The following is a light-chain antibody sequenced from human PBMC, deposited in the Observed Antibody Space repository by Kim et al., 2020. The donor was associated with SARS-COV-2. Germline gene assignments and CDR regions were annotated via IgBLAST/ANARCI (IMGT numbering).Light chain of an antibody. J-gene: IGKJ4*01. CDR3: QQYNDWPPLT. Sequence: CPGERATLSCRSSQSIRNKLAWYQQKPGQAPRLLIYDASTRATGIPARFSGSGSGTEFTLSINSLQSEDFALYYCQQYNDWPPLTFGGGTKVDIK. CDR2: DAS. CDR1: QSIRNK. V-gene: IGKV3-15*01.